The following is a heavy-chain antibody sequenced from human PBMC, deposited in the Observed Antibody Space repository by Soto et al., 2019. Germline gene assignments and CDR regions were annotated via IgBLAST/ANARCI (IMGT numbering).Heavy chain of an antibody. J-gene: IGHJ4*02. D-gene: IGHD5-12*01. Sequence: EVQLVESGGGLIQPGGSLRLSCAASGFTVSSNYMSWVRQAPGKGLEWVSVIYSGGSTYYADSVKGRFTISRDNSKNTLYLQMNSLRAEDTAVYYCARDLGRAEWLRPGQTPVDYWGQGTLVTVSS. V-gene: IGHV3-53*01. CDR1: GFTVSSNY. CDR3: ARDLGRAEWLRPGQTPVDY. CDR2: IYSGGST.